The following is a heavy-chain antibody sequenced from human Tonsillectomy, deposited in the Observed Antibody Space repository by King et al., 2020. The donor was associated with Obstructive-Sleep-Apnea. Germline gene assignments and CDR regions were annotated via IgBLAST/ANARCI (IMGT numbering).Heavy chain of an antibody. V-gene: IGHV4-30-2*01. CDR2: IYHSGST. CDR1: GGSISSNYYS. CDR3: ARSPPTGTYYDILTVDSGAYYFDY. D-gene: IGHD3-9*01. J-gene: IGHJ4*02. Sequence: QLQLQESGSGLVKPSQTLSLTCAVSGGSISSNYYSWSWIRQTPGKGLEWIGYIYHSGSTYYNPSLKSRVTISVDRSKNQFSLKLSSVTAADTAVYYCARSPPTGTYYDILTVDSGAYYFDYWGQGTPVTVSS.